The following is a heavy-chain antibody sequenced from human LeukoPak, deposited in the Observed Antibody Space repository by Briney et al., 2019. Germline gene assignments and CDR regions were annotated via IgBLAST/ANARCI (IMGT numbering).Heavy chain of an antibody. J-gene: IGHJ3*02. CDR1: DGSISSYY. Sequence: SETLSLTCTVSDGSISSYYWNWIRQPPGKRLEWIGCIYYSGSTNYNPSLKSRVTISVDTSKNQFSLKVNSVTAADTAIYYCARGQPRVYHAFDIWGQGTMVTVSS. D-gene: IGHD6-6*01. CDR3: ARGQPRVYHAFDI. CDR2: IYYSGST. V-gene: IGHV4-59*01.